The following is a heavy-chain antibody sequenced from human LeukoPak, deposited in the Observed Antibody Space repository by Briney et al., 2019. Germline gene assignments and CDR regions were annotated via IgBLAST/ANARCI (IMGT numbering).Heavy chain of an antibody. V-gene: IGHV4-61*01. J-gene: IGHJ4*02. CDR1: GGSVSSGSYY. Sequence: SETLSLTCTVSGGSVSSGSYYRSWIRQPPGKGLEWIGYIYYSGSTNYNPSLKSRVTISVDTSKNQFSLKLSSVTAADTAVYYCARDYSDYWGQGTLVTVSS. CDR3: ARDYSDY. CDR2: IYYSGST. D-gene: IGHD4-11*01.